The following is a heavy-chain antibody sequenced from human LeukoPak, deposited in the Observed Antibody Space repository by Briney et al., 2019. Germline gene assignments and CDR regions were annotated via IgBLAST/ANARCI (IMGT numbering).Heavy chain of an antibody. D-gene: IGHD3-16*01. CDR2: ISTSGSTI. CDR1: GITLSSYE. Sequence: RGPLRLSCAASGITLSSYEMNWVRQAPGKGLEWVSYISTSGSTIYYADSVKGRFTISRDNAKNSLYVQMNSLIADDTAVYYCARDYALGYWGQGALVTVSS. J-gene: IGHJ4*02. V-gene: IGHV3-48*03. CDR3: ARDYALGY.